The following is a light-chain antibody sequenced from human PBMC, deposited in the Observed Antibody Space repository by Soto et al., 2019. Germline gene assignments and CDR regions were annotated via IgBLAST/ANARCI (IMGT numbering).Light chain of an antibody. CDR1: QSISSW. CDR3: QQYNSYSLWT. Sequence: DIQMTQPPXTLSASVGDRVTITCRASQSISSWLAWYQQKPGKAPKLLIYDASSLESGVPSRFSGSGSGTEFTLTISSLQPDDFATYYCQQYNSYSLWTFGQGTKVDIK. V-gene: IGKV1-5*01. CDR2: DAS. J-gene: IGKJ1*01.